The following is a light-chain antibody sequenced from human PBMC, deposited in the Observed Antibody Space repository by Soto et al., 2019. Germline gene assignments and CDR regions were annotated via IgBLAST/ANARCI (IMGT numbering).Light chain of an antibody. CDR3: GTWDSSLSAVV. J-gene: IGLJ2*01. V-gene: IGLV1-51*01. CDR1: SSNIGNNY. CDR2: DKN. Sequence: QSVLTQPPSVSAAPGQKVTISCSGSSSNIGNNYVSWYQQLPGTAPKLLINDKNKRPSGIPDRFSGSKSGTSATLGITGLQTGDEADYYCGTWDSSLSAVVFGGATKLTV.